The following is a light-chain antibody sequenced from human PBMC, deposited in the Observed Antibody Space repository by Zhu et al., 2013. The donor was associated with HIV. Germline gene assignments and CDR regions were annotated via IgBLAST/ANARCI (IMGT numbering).Light chain of an antibody. CDR3: QQYATSPLT. CDR1: QNVGRNY. CDR2: GAS. J-gene: IGKJ4*01. Sequence: DIVLTQSPGTLSLSPGERATLSCRASQNVGRNYLAWFQQKPGQAPRLLVYGASSRATGIPDRFSGSVSGTDFTLTIGRLEPEDFAVYYCQQYATSPLTFGGGTKVEIK. V-gene: IGKV3-20*01.